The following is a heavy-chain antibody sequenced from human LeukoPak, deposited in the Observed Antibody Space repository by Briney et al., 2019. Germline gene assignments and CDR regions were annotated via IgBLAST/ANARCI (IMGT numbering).Heavy chain of an antibody. CDR1: GGTFSSYA. D-gene: IGHD2-2*01. Sequence: SVKVSCKASGGTFSSYAISWVRQAPGQGLEWMGEIIPIFGTANYAQKFQGRVTITADESTSTAYMELSSLRSEDTAVYYCARDYCSSTSCSNWFDPWGQGTLVTVSS. CDR2: IIPIFGTA. J-gene: IGHJ5*02. V-gene: IGHV1-69*13. CDR3: ARDYCSSTSCSNWFDP.